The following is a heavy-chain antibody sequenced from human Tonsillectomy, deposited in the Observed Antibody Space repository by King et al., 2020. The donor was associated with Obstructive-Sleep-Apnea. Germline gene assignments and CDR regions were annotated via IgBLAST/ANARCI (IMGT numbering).Heavy chain of an antibody. CDR2: FDPEDGET. V-gene: IGHV1-24*01. CDR1: GHTLSELA. J-gene: IGHJ4*02. CDR3: ATSKPMIVAVMVH. D-gene: IGHD3-22*01. Sequence: QLVQSGAEVKKPGASVKVSCKVSGHTLSELAMHWVRQAPGRGLEWMGTFDPEDGETIYAQKFQGRVTMTEDTSTDTAYMELSNLRSEDTAVYYCATSKPMIVAVMVHWGQGTLVTVSS.